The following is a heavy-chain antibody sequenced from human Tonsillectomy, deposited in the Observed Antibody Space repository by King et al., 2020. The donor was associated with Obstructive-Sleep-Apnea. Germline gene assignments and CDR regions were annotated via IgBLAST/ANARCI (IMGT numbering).Heavy chain of an antibody. Sequence: VQLVESGGGLVQPGGSLRLSCAASGFTFSNYNMNWVRQAPGKGLEWVSFISTSSSTIYYADSLMGRFTTSRDNAKNSLSLQMNTLRADDSAIYYCARDPMATIWGPANWMDYWGQGTLVTVSS. V-gene: IGHV3-48*04. CDR3: ARDPMATIWGPANWMDY. J-gene: IGHJ4*02. CDR2: ISTSSSTI. CDR1: GFTFSNYN. D-gene: IGHD5-24*01.